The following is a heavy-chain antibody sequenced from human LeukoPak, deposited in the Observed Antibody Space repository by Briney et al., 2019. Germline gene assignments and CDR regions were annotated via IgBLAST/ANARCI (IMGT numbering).Heavy chain of an antibody. CDR3: AKDIDSSSWYYFDY. J-gene: IGHJ4*02. CDR2: ISWNSGSI. V-gene: IGHV3-9*01. CDR1: GFSFDDYA. D-gene: IGHD6-13*01. Sequence: GGSLRLSCAASGFSFDDYAMHWVRQAPGKGLEWVSGISWNSGSIGYADSVKGRFTISRDNAKNSLYLQMNSLRAEDTALYYCAKDIDSSSWYYFDYWGQGTLVTVSS.